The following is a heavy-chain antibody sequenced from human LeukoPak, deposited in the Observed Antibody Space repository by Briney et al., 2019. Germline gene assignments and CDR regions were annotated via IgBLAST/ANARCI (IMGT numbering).Heavy chain of an antibody. CDR1: GLNFSSYT. V-gene: IGHV3-23*01. Sequence: GGSLRLSCAASGLNFSSYTMSWVRQAPGKGLEWVSAISGSGGRTYYADSVKGRFTISRDNSKNTLYLQMNSLRVEDTAVYYCAKVDGDYDTTGYYLIFDYWGQGTLVTVPS. CDR3: AKVDGDYDTTGYYLIFDY. J-gene: IGHJ4*02. D-gene: IGHD3-22*01. CDR2: ISGSGGRT.